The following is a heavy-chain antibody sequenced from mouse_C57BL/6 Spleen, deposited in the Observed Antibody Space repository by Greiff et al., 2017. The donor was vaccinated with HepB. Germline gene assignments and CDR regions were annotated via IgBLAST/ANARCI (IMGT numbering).Heavy chain of an antibody. J-gene: IGHJ4*01. CDR3: ASHPVVATYDYAMDY. V-gene: IGHV1-39*01. CDR2: INPNYGTT. Sequence: LQESGPELVKPGASVKISCKASGYSFTDYNMNWVKQSNGKSLEWIGVINPNYGTTSYNQKFKGKATLTVDQSSSTAYMQLNSLTSEDSAVYYCASHPVVATYDYAMDYWGQGTSVTVSS. CDR1: GYSFTDYN. D-gene: IGHD1-1*01.